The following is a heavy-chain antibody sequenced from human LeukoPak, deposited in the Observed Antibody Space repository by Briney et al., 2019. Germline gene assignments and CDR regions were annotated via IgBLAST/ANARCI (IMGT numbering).Heavy chain of an antibody. CDR1: GFTFSSYA. V-gene: IGHV3-23*01. D-gene: IGHD3-9*01. CDR3: AAEYYDILTGCNYYYGMDV. J-gene: IGHJ6*02. CDR2: ISGSGGST. Sequence: GGSLRLSCAASGFTFSSYAMSWVRQAPGKGLEWVSAISGSGGSTYYADSVKGRFTISRDNSKNTLYLQMNSLRAEDTAVYYCAAEYYDILTGCNYYYGMDVWGQGTTVTVSS.